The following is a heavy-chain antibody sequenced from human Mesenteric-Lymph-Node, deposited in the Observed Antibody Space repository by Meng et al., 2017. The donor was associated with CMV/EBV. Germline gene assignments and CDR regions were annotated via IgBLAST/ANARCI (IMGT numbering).Heavy chain of an antibody. CDR1: GGSFSGYY. J-gene: IGHJ4*02. CDR2: INHSGST. CDR3: ARGSSYDILTGYFDY. Sequence: QVQLHQGGAGLLKPLETLSVTRAVYGGSFSGYYWNWIRQSPEKGLEWIGEINHSGSTTYNPSFTSRIIISVDTSTNQISLNMSSVTAADTAVYYCARGSSYDILTGYFDYWGQGALVTVSS. V-gene: IGHV4-34*01. D-gene: IGHD3-9*01.